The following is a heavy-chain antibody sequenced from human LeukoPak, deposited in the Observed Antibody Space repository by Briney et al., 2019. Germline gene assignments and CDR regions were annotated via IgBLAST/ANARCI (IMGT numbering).Heavy chain of an antibody. CDR3: ARHGGEVRGVIISSFDY. CDR1: GGSISSYY. J-gene: IGHJ4*02. D-gene: IGHD3-10*01. Sequence: PSETLSLTCTVSGGSISSYYWSWIRQPPPKGLDWMAYIYYSGTTNYNPSLKSRVTISLDTSKNQFSLKLTSVTAADTAVYYCARHGGEVRGVIISSFDYWGQGTLVTVSS. CDR2: IYYSGTT. V-gene: IGHV4-59*08.